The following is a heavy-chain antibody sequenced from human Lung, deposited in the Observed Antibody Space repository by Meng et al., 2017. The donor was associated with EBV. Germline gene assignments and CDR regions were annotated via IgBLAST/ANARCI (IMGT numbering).Heavy chain of an antibody. D-gene: IGHD6-19*01. CDR3: GTLKYTSGFYGPAY. Sequence: QVQLVQSGSELKKPXASVKVSCKASGYTFTRYPMNWVRQAPGQGLEWMGWISTNTGNPTYAQGFTGRFVFSVDTSVSTAYLQISSLKAEDTAVYYCGTLKYTSGFYGPAYWGQGALVTVSS. J-gene: IGHJ4*02. CDR1: GYTFTRYP. V-gene: IGHV7-4-1*02. CDR2: ISTNTGNP.